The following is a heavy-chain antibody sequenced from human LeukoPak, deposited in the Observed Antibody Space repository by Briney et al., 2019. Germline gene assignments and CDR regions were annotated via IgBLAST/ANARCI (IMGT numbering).Heavy chain of an antibody. CDR2: TYYRSKWYN. J-gene: IGHJ6*02. V-gene: IGHV6-1*01. CDR1: GDSVSSNSAA. D-gene: IGHD2-2*01. CDR3: ARDNCSSTSCGYYYYYYGMDV. Sequence: SQTLSLTCAISGDSVSSNSAAWNWIRQSPSRGLEWLGRTYYRSKWYNDYAVSVKGRITINPDTSKNQFSLQLNSVTPEDTAVYYCARDNCSSTSCGYYYYYYGMDVWGQGTTVTVSS.